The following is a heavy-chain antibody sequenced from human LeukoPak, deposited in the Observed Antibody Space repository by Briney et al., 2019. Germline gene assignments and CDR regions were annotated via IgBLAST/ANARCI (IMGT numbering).Heavy chain of an antibody. V-gene: IGHV3-33*06. J-gene: IGHJ4*02. Sequence: PGGSLRLSCAASGFTFSSYGMHWVRQAPGKGLEWVAVIWYDGSNKYYADSVKGRFTISRDNSKNTLYLQMNSLRAEDTAVYYCAKGASITMIRGYYFDYWGQGTLVTVSS. CDR3: AKGASITMIRGYYFDY. CDR1: GFTFSSYG. CDR2: IWYDGSNK. D-gene: IGHD3-10*01.